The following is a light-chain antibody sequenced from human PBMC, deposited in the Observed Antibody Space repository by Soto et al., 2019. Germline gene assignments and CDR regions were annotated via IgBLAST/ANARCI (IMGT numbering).Light chain of an antibody. CDR1: SSDVGGYDY. J-gene: IGLJ1*01. V-gene: IGLV2-14*01. Sequence: SALTQPASVSGSPGQSITISCTGTSSDVGGYDYVSWYQLHPGKAPKLMIFEVSNRPSGVSYRFSGSKSGNTASLTISGLQAEDEAHYFCSSYSISTAYLFGTGTKVTVL. CDR2: EVS. CDR3: SSYSISTAYL.